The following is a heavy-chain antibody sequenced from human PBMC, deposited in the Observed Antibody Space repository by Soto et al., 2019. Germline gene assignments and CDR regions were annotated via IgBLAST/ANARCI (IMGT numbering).Heavy chain of an antibody. V-gene: IGHV2-5*02. CDR2: IYWDGDR. Sequence: SGPTLVNPTQTLTLTCTFSGFSLSTGGMGVGWIRQPPGKALEWLALIYWDGDRRYRPSLMSRLTIAKDTSKNQVVLTMTNMDPVDTATYYCVHSRCGGDCLQSYSSHYYYGMDIRGQGPTVTVSS. CDR1: GFSLSTGGMG. J-gene: IGHJ6*02. D-gene: IGHD2-21*02. CDR3: VHSRCGGDCLQSYSSHYYYGMDI.